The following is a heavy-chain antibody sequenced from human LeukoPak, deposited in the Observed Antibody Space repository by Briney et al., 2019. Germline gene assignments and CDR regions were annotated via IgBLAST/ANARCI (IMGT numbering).Heavy chain of an antibody. V-gene: IGHV3-48*02. CDR3: ASSGSYRFDY. CDR2: ITASGTAM. D-gene: IGHD1-26*01. Sequence: GGSLRLSCAASGFTFSSYSMNWVRQAPGKGLEWVSHITASGTAMFYADSVKGRFTISKDNAKNSLYLQMNSLRDEDTAVYYCASSGSYRFDYWGQGTLVTVSS. CDR1: GFTFSSYS. J-gene: IGHJ4*02.